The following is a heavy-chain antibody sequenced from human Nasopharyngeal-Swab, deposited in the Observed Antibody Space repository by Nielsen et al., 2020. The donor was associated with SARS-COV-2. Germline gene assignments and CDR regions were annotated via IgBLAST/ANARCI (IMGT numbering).Heavy chain of an antibody. Sequence: GGSLRLSCTASGFTFGDYAMHWVRQAPGKGLEWVAVISYDGSNKYYADSVKGRFTISRDNSKNTLYLQMNSLRAEDTAVYYCVKEGSDFDYWGQGTLVTVSS. CDR1: GFTFGDYA. D-gene: IGHD2-15*01. CDR3: VKEGSDFDY. V-gene: IGHV3-30-3*02. J-gene: IGHJ4*02. CDR2: ISYDGSNK.